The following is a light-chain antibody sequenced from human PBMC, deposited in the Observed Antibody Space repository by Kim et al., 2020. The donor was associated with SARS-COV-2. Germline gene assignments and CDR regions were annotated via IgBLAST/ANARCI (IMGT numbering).Light chain of an antibody. CDR3: QHYRTYPLT. J-gene: IGKJ4*01. Sequence: DIQMTQSPSSLSASVGDTVTITCRASQGIGNYLAWFQQKPGKAHKSLIYAASSLQSGVSSRFSGSGSGTDFTLTISTLQPEDFATYYCQHYRTYPLTFGGGTKVDIK. CDR1: QGIGNY. V-gene: IGKV1-16*01. CDR2: AAS.